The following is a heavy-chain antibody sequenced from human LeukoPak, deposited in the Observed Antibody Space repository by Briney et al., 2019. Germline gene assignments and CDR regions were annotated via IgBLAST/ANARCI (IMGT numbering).Heavy chain of an antibody. D-gene: IGHD2/OR15-2a*01. Sequence: QPGGPLRLSCAASGFTFSSYAMSRVRQAPGKGLEWVSAITNSGGTTYYADSVKGRFTISRDNSKNTLYLQMNSLRAEDTAVYYCAKDPPHFAWLFDYWGQGTLVTVSS. CDR1: GFTFSSYA. CDR3: AKDPPHFAWLFDY. J-gene: IGHJ4*02. CDR2: ITNSGGTT. V-gene: IGHV3-23*01.